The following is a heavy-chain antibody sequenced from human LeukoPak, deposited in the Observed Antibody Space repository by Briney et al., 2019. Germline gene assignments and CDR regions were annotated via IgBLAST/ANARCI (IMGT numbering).Heavy chain of an antibody. Sequence: PSETLSLTCTLPGGSISSSTYYWGWILQPPGKGREWIGSILYSGTTFYNPSLKSRVTISVDTSKNQFSLKLTSVTAADTAVFYCARQGSYSYGSGTYYNGHFDYWAQGTLVTVSS. D-gene: IGHD3-10*01. CDR2: ILYSGTT. J-gene: IGHJ4*02. CDR1: GGSISSSTYY. CDR3: ARQGSYSYGSGTYYNGHFDY. V-gene: IGHV4-39*01.